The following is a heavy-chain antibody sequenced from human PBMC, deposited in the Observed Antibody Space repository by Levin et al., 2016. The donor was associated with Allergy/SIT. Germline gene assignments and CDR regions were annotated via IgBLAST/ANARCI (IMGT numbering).Heavy chain of an antibody. Sequence: WIRQPPGKALEWIGYFFYSGSTSYNPSLKSRVTISVDTSKNQLSLRLSSVTAADTAVYYCARSGYTSGGTHNWFDPWGQGILVTVSS. D-gene: IGHD6-19*01. J-gene: IGHJ5*02. CDR2: FFYSGST. V-gene: IGHV4-59*01. CDR3: ARSGYTSGGTHNWFDP.